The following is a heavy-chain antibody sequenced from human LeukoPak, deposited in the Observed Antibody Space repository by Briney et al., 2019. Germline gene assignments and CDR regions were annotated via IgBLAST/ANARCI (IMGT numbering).Heavy chain of an antibody. D-gene: IGHD2-15*01. CDR3: ARHEYCSGGSCYSGNWFDP. V-gene: IGHV4-39*01. CDR2: IYYSGST. CDR1: GGSISSSSYY. Sequence: SETLSLTCTVSGGSISSSSYYWGWIRQPPGKGLEWIGRIYYSGSTYYNPSLKSRVTISVDTSKNQFSLKLISVTAAGTAVYYCARHEYCSGGSCYSGNWFDPWGQGTLVTVSS. J-gene: IGHJ5*02.